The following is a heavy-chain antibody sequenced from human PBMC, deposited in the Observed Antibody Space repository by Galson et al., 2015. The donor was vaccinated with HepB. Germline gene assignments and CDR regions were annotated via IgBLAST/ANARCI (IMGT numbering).Heavy chain of an antibody. D-gene: IGHD4/OR15-4a*01. Sequence: SLRLSCAASGFSFSTYDMSWVRQAPGKGPEWVSTISSSGATTSYAHSVKGLFTISRDNSKKTLYLQMDGLRAEDTAIYYCAKIPMRTTRITIFEYWGQGTLVTVSS. J-gene: IGHJ4*02. CDR3: AKIPMRTTRITIFEY. CDR2: ISSSGATT. CDR1: GFSFSTYD. V-gene: IGHV3-23*01.